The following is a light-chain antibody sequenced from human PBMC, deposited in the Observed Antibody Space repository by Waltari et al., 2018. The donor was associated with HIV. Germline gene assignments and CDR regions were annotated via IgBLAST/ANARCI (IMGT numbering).Light chain of an antibody. J-gene: IGLJ3*02. CDR2: DNN. Sequence: QSVLTQPPSVSAAPGQRVTISCSGSTSNIGKNYVSWYQQIPETAPKLILYDNNKRPSGIPDRFSGSKAGTSATLAITGLQTGDEADYYCGTWDSSVSAGVFGGGTKLTVL. CDR3: GTWDSSVSAGV. CDR1: TSNIGKNY. V-gene: IGLV1-51*01.